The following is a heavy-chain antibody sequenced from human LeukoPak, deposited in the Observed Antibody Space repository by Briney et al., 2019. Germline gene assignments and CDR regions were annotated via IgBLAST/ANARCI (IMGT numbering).Heavy chain of an antibody. D-gene: IGHD3-3*01. Sequence: GGSLRLSCAASGFTFSSYWMHWVRQAPGKGLVWVSCIKSDGSSTTYADSVKGRFTISRDNAKNTLYLQMNSLRAEDTAVYYCARDLEAGGVWGQGTLVTVSS. CDR2: IKSDGSST. CDR1: GFTFSSYW. CDR3: ARDLEAGGV. J-gene: IGHJ4*02. V-gene: IGHV3-74*03.